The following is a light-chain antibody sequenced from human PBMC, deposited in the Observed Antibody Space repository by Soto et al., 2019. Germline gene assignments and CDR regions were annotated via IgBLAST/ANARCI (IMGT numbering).Light chain of an antibody. J-gene: IGKJ4*01. CDR3: QETYSTPPGT. Sequence: DIQMTQSPPSLSASVGDRVTITCRASQSISSYLNWYQQKPGKAPNLLIFAASRLQSWVPSRFSGSGSGTDFTLTISSLQPEDFATYYCQETYSTPPGTFGGGTKVDIK. CDR1: QSISSY. V-gene: IGKV1-39*01. CDR2: AAS.